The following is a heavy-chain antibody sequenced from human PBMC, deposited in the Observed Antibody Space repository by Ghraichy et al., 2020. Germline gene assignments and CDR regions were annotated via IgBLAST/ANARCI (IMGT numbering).Heavy chain of an antibody. CDR1: GFGFEDYA. D-gene: IGHD2-2*01. CDR2: MSWNRGHI. J-gene: IGHJ6*02. CDR3: AKDLREGCSGTNCYSYYYYYSGLDV. V-gene: IGHV3-9*01. Sequence: LSLTCVASGFGFEDYAMHWVRQAPGKGLGWVAGMSWNRGHIGYGDSVKGRFTVSRDDAKSYLYLQMDSLSVEDPAIYYCAKDLREGCSGTNCYSYYYYYSGLDVWGQGTTVTIS.